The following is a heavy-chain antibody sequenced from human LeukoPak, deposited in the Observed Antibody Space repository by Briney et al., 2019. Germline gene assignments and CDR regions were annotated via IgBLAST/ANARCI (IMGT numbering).Heavy chain of an antibody. D-gene: IGHD5-12*01. Sequence: SGGSLRLSCAASGFTFSSYGMHWVRQAPGKGLEWVAFIRYVGSNKYYADSVKGRFTISRDNSKNTLYLQMNSLSVEDTAFYYCAKDLANSWTIDYWGQGTLVTVPS. J-gene: IGHJ4*02. CDR1: GFTFSSYG. CDR2: IRYVGSNK. CDR3: AKDLANSWTIDY. V-gene: IGHV3-30*02.